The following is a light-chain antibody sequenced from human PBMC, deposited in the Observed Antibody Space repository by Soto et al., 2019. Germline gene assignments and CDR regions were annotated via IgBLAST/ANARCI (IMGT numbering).Light chain of an antibody. V-gene: IGKV3-15*01. CDR1: QSVRSN. Sequence: EIVMTQSPATLSVSPGERATLSCRASQSVRSNLARYQQKPGQAPRLLIYGASTRATGIPARFSGSGSGTEFTLTISSLQSEDFAVYYCQQYNNWPYTFGQGTKLEIK. CDR3: QQYNNWPYT. CDR2: GAS. J-gene: IGKJ2*01.